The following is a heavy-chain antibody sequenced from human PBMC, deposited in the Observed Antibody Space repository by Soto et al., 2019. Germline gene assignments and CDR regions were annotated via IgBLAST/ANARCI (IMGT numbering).Heavy chain of an antibody. D-gene: IGHD3-9*01. CDR2: IYYSGST. V-gene: IGHV4-59*01. CDR3: ARGTGYESDY. J-gene: IGHJ4*02. CDR1: GGSISSYY. Sequence: QVQLQESGPGLVKPSETLSLTCTVSGGSISSYYWSWIRQPPGKGLEWIGYIYYSGSTNYNPSLKSRVTISVDTSKNQFSLKLSSVTAADTVVYYCARGTGYESDYWGQGTLVTVSS.